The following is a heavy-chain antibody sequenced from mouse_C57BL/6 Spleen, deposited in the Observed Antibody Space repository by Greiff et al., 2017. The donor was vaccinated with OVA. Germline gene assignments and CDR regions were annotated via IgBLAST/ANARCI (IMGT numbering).Heavy chain of an antibody. CDR2: ISDGGSYT. CDR1: GFTFSSYA. Sequence: DVMLVESGGGLVKPGGSLKLSCAASGFTFSSYAMSWVRQTPEKRLEWVATISDGGSYTYYPDNVKGRFTISRDNAKNNLYLQMSHLKSEDTAMYYCARGSNYGSAMDYWGQGTSVTVSS. D-gene: IGHD2-5*01. J-gene: IGHJ4*01. V-gene: IGHV5-4*03. CDR3: ARGSNYGSAMDY.